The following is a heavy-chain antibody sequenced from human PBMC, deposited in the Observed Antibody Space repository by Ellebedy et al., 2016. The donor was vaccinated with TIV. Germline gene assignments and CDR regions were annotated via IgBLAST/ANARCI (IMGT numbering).Heavy chain of an antibody. CDR3: ARASGIYYSDLRYSMGS. CDR2: INSDGSST. V-gene: IGHV3-74*01. J-gene: IGHJ5*02. D-gene: IGHD1-26*01. CDR1: GFTFSSYW. Sequence: GGSLRLSXAASGFTFSSYWMHWVRQAPGKGLVWVSRINSDGSSTTYADSVKGRFTISRDNAKNTLYLQMNSLRVDDTAVYYCARASGIYYSDLRYSMGSWGQGTLVAVSS.